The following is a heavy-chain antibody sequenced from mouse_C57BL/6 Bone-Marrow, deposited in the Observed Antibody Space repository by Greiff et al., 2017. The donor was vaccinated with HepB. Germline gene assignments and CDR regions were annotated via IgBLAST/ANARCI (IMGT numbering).Heavy chain of an antibody. V-gene: IGHV3-6*01. D-gene: IGHD1-1*01. CDR1: GYSITSGYY. Sequence: EVKLMESGPGLVKPSQSLSLTCSVTGYSITSGYYWNWIRQFPGNKLEWMGYISYDGSNNYNPSLKNRISITRDTSKNQFFLKLNSVTTEDTATYYCARGGVYYYGSSSDFDVWGTGTTVTVSS. J-gene: IGHJ1*03. CDR3: ARGGVYYYGSSSDFDV. CDR2: ISYDGSN.